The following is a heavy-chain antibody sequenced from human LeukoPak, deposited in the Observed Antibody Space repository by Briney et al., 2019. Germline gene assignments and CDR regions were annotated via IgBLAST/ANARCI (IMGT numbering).Heavy chain of an antibody. V-gene: IGHV4-61*08. J-gene: IGHJ4*02. CDR1: GGSVSSGEYY. Sequence: PSETLSLTCTLSGGSVSSGEYYWSWIRQPPGKGLEWIGYTSYSGSTNYNPSLKSRITISIDTSKNQFFLKFSSVTAADTAVYFCASGRGYSGSFFYYFDSWGQGTLATVSS. D-gene: IGHD1-26*01. CDR3: ASGRGYSGSFFYYFDS. CDR2: TSYSGST.